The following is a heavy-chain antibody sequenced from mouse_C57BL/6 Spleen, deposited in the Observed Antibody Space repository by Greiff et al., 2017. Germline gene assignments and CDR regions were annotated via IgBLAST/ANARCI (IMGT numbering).Heavy chain of an antibody. Sequence: VQLQQSGAELARPGASVKMSCKASGYTFTSYTMHWVKQRPGQGLEWIGYINPSSGYTKYNQKFKDKATLTADKSSSTAYMQLSSLTSEDSAVYCCASGSSSFAYWGQGTLVTVSA. J-gene: IGHJ3*01. CDR1: GYTFTSYT. CDR3: ASGSSSFAY. V-gene: IGHV1-4*01. D-gene: IGHD1-1*01. CDR2: INPSSGYT.